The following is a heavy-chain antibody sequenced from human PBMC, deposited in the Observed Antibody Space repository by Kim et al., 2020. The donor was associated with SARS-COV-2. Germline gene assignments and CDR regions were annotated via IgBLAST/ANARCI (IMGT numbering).Heavy chain of an antibody. V-gene: IGHV3-15*01. D-gene: IGHD5-18*01. CDR1: GLSFSNAW. Sequence: GGSLRLSCAASGLSFSNAWMEWVRQAPGKGLEWVGRVKSKTESEQKDYAAPVRGRFTISRDDSKNTVYLQMDSLKIEDTGVYYCRTASGPNRYGGFWGQG. CDR2: VKSKTESEQK. CDR3: RTASGPNRYGGF. J-gene: IGHJ1*01.